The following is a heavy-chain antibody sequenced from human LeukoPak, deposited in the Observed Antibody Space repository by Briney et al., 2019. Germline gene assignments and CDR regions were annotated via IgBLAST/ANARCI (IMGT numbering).Heavy chain of an antibody. Sequence: GGSLRLSCVASGFTFGDYWIHWVRQVPGKGLVWLLRVNSEGSNLSYADSVEGRVTVSRDNAESTVHLQMNSLRDDDTAVYYCARSSAWDYFDLWGQGTLVTVSS. CDR1: GFTFGDYW. CDR3: ARSSAWDYFDL. J-gene: IGHJ4*02. V-gene: IGHV3-74*01. CDR2: VNSEGSNL. D-gene: IGHD2-2*01.